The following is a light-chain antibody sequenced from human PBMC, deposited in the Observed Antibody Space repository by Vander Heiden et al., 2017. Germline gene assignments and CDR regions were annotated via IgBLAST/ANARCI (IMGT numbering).Light chain of an antibody. Sequence: EIVLTQSPGTLSLSPGERATLSCRASQSVSSSHLGRYQQKPGQAPRRLIYAASSRATGIPDRFSGSGSGTDFTLTISRLEPEDFVVYYCQEYGNSPGTFGQGTKVEIK. CDR1: QSVSSSH. V-gene: IGKV3-20*01. CDR3: QEYGNSPGT. J-gene: IGKJ1*01. CDR2: AAS.